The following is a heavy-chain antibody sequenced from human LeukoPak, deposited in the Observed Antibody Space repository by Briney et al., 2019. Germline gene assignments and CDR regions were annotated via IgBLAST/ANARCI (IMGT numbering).Heavy chain of an antibody. D-gene: IGHD6-19*01. CDR2: ISYDGSNK. V-gene: IGHV3-30-3*01. CDR1: GFTFSSYA. J-gene: IGHJ2*01. CDR3: ARDGGSGWYGRYFDL. Sequence: PGGSLRLSCAASGFTFSSYAMHWVRQAPGKGLKWVAVISYDGSNKYYADSVKGRFTISRDNSKNTLYLQMNSLRAEDTAVHYCARDGGSGWYGRYFDLWGRGTLVTVSS.